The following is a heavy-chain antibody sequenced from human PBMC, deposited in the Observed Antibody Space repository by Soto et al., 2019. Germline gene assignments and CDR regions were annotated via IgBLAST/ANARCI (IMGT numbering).Heavy chain of an antibody. CDR3: VRGGNAAGAFDI. CDR1: GFTFSHYG. CDR2: IWDDGNKK. V-gene: IGHV3-33*01. D-gene: IGHD3-16*01. Sequence: QVQLVESGGDVVQPGRSLRLSCTASGFTFSHYGIHWVRQTPGKGLEWVAVIWDDGNKKFYADSVKGRFTISRDNSENMLYLKMNSLRADDTAVYFCVRGGNAAGAFDIWGQGTMVTVFS. J-gene: IGHJ3*02.